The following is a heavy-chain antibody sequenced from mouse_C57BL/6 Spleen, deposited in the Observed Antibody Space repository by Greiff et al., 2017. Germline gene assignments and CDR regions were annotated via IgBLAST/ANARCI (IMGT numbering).Heavy chain of an antibody. CDR2: INPSNGGT. Sequence: QVQLQQPGTELVKPGASVKLSCKASGYTFTSYWMHWVKQRPGQGLEWIGNINPSNGGTNYNEKFKSKATLTVDKSSSTAYMQLSSLTSEDSAVSYYARDPLLRHFDYWGQGTTLTVAS. V-gene: IGHV1-53*01. CDR3: ARDPLLRHFDY. D-gene: IGHD1-2*01. CDR1: GYTFTSYW. J-gene: IGHJ2*01.